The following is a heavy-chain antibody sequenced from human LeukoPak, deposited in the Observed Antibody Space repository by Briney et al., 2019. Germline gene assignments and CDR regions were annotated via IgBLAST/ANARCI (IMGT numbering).Heavy chain of an antibody. CDR2: INPNTGDT. V-gene: IGHV1-2*02. CDR1: GYTFTAYY. J-gene: IGHJ3*01. CDR3: ARDMNTRVTPISYAFDL. D-gene: IGHD4-23*01. Sequence: ASVKVSCKPSGYTFTAYYMHLVRQAPGQGLEWMGWINPNTGDTKFAQNFQDRVTMTWDTSVSTAYMELGSLTSDDTAVYYCARDMNTRVTPISYAFDLWGQGTMVTVSS.